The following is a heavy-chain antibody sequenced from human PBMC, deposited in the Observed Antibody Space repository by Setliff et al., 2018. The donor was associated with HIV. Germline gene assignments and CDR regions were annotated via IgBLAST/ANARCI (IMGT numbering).Heavy chain of an antibody. Sequence: ASVKVSCKASGYTFSSYGIGWVRQAPGQGLEWMGWISGFNGKINYAENFQGRVTLTTDSSASTAHMELWSLTSDDTAVYYCARDLGGEHDYADPAYMDVWGKGTTVTVS. V-gene: IGHV1-18*01. CDR2: ISGFNGKI. CDR3: ARDLGGEHDYADPAYMDV. J-gene: IGHJ6*03. CDR1: GYTFSSYG. D-gene: IGHD4-17*01.